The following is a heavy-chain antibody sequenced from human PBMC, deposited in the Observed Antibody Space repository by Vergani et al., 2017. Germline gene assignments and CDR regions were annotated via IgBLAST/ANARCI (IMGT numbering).Heavy chain of an antibody. CDR2: ISWNSGSI. J-gene: IGHJ5*02. CDR1: GFPFDDYA. Sequence: EVQLVESGGGLVQPGRSLRLSCAASGFPFDDYAMHWVRQAPGKGLEWVSGISWNSGSIGYADSVKGRFTISRDNAKNSLYLQMNSPRAEDTALYYCAKDMGGDYGWFDPWGQGTLVTVSS. D-gene: IGHD4-17*01. CDR3: AKDMGGDYGWFDP. V-gene: IGHV3-9*01.